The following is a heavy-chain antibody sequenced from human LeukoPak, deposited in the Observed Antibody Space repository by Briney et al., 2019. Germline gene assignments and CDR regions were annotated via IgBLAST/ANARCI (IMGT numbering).Heavy chain of an antibody. CDR2: INHSGST. V-gene: IGHV4-34*01. D-gene: IGHD6-6*01. Sequence: SETLSLTCAVYGGSFSGYYWSWIRQPPGKGLEWIGEINHSGSTNYNPSLKSRVTISVDTSKNQFSLKLSSVTAADTAAYYCASPHGSSSFLGDAFDIWGQGTMVTVSS. J-gene: IGHJ3*02. CDR1: GGSFSGYY. CDR3: ASPHGSSSFLGDAFDI.